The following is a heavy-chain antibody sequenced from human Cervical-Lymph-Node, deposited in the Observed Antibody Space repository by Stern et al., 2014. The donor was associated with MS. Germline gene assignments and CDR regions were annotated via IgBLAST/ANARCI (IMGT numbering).Heavy chain of an antibody. CDR2: INPNSGAT. V-gene: IGHV1-2*02. D-gene: IGHD1-26*01. CDR1: ETTFTGYY. CDR3: ARISLGSGIDY. Sequence: VQLLESEAEVKQPGASMKVTCKASETTFTGYYIHWVRQAPGQGLERMGWINPNSGATNYAQRFQDRVSLTSDTSNTLAYMELDRLTSDDTAVYYCARISLGSGIDYWGQGSLVTVSS. J-gene: IGHJ4*02.